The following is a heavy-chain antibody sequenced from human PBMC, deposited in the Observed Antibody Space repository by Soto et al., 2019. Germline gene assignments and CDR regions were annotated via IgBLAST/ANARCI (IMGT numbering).Heavy chain of an antibody. CDR3: ARDRRWLGYFDY. CDR1: GFTFSSYG. J-gene: IGHJ4*02. V-gene: IGHV3-33*01. Sequence: GGSLRLSCAASGFTFSSYGMHWVRQAPGKGLEWVAVIWYDGSNKYYVDSVKGRFTISRDNSKNTLYLQMNSLRAEDTAVYYCARDRRWLGYFDYWGQGTLVTVSS. D-gene: IGHD6-19*01. CDR2: IWYDGSNK.